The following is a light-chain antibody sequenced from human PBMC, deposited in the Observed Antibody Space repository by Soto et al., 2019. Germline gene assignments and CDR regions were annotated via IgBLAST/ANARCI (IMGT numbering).Light chain of an antibody. Sequence: DIQMTQSPSSLSASVGDRVTITCRANQTISSHLNWYQQKPGKAPKLLMDSASRMQSGVPSRFSGSGSGTDFTLTISSLQPEDFATYYCQQSYNSRTFGQGTKVDI. J-gene: IGKJ1*01. CDR3: QQSYNSRT. CDR2: SAS. CDR1: QTISSH. V-gene: IGKV1-39*01.